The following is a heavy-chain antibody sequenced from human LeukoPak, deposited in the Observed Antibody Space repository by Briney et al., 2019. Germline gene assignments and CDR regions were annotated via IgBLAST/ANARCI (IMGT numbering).Heavy chain of an antibody. CDR1: GGSISSYY. CDR2: IYYSGRT. CDR3: ARVIAVAGRGDYFDY. V-gene: IGHV4-59*01. Sequence: SETLSLTCTVSGGSISSYYWSWIRQPPGKGLEWIGYIYYSGRTNYNPSLKSRVTISVDTSKNQFSLKLSSVTAADTAVYYCARVIAVAGRGDYFDYWGQGTLVTVSS. J-gene: IGHJ4*02. D-gene: IGHD6-19*01.